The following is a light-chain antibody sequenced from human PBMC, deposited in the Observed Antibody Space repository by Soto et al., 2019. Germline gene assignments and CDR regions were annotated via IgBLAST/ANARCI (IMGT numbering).Light chain of an antibody. CDR1: QSVGKNF. J-gene: IGKJ1*01. CDR3: QQYANSPLT. Sequence: EIVLTQSPGTLSLSPGERATLSCRASQSVGKNFLAWYQQKPGQAPRFLIHGASSRATGIPDRFSGSGSGTDFTLTISRLEPEDFAVYYCQQYANSPLTFGQGTKVEIK. CDR2: GAS. V-gene: IGKV3-20*01.